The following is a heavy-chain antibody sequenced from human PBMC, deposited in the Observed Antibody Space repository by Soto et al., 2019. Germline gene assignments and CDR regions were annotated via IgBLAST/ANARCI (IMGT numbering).Heavy chain of an antibody. CDR2: VYHTGNA. CDR3: ASRPFYYYGLDV. J-gene: IGHJ6*02. CDR1: GCSITTAGYS. Sequence: SLAVPGAVSGCSITTAGYSWSWIRQPPGKALEWIGYVYHTGNAYPKPSLKSRVTISLDRSKNQFSLKMTSVTAADTALYYCASRPFYYYGLDVWGQGTTVPVSS. V-gene: IGHV4-30-2*01.